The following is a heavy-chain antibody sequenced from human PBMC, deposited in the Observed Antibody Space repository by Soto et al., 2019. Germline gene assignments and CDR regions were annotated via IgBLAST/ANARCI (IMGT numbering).Heavy chain of an antibody. CDR2: IIPIFGTA. CDR3: ARVPRITIFGVVRYYYYGMDV. CDR1: GGTFSSYA. D-gene: IGHD3-3*01. Sequence: GASVKVSCKASGGTFSSYAISWVRQAPGQGLEWMGGIIPIFGTANYAQKFQGRVTITADKSTSTAYMEPSSLRSEDTAVYYCARVPRITIFGVVRYYYYGMDVWGQGTTVTVSS. V-gene: IGHV1-69*06. J-gene: IGHJ6*02.